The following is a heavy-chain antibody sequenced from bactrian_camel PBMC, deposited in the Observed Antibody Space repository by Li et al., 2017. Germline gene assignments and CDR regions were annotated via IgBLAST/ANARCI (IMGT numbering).Heavy chain of an antibody. J-gene: IGHJ4*01. CDR2: ITHDGAT. V-gene: IGHV3S53*01. CDR1: ELTEDDST. D-gene: IGHD6*01. CDR3: AVDVEYLPSKIDCADF. Sequence: HVQLVESGGGLVQPGGSLRLTCTFSELTEDDSTLGWYRRAQGNMCEWVSSITHDGATEYAESVKGRFSISRDDAKNTMYLRMDSLRPDDAGVYYCAVDVEYLPSKIDCADFWGPGTQVTVS.